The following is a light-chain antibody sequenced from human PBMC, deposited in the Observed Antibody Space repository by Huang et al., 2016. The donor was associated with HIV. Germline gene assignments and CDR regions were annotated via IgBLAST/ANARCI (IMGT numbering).Light chain of an antibody. Sequence: DIQLTQSPSSLSAAVGDRVTITRRASQVITKSLAWYQQKPGNVPKLMIYAAAALQSGVPSRFSGRGSGTDFTLTISNLQPEDVATYYCQKYNSAPLTFGGGTKVEIK. CDR2: AAA. J-gene: IGKJ4*01. V-gene: IGKV1-27*01. CDR3: QKYNSAPLT. CDR1: QVITKS.